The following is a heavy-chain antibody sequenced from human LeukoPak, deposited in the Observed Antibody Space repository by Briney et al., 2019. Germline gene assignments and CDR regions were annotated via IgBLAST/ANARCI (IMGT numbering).Heavy chain of an antibody. D-gene: IGHD3-3*01. CDR1: GYTFIDFY. CDR2: INPKTGGT. Sequence: ASVKVSCKASGYTFIDFYIHWVRQAPGQGLEWMGWINPKTGGTHYAQKFQGRVTMTRDTSISTAYMELRRLRSDDTAVYYCARTYYDFWSGNYEGNLYFDLWGRGTLVTVSS. J-gene: IGHJ2*01. CDR3: ARTYYDFWSGNYEGNLYFDL. V-gene: IGHV1-2*02.